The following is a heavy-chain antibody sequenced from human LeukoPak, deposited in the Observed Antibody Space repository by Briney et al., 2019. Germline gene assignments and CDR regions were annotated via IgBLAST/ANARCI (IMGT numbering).Heavy chain of an antibody. CDR2: IRYDGSNK. V-gene: IGHV3-30*02. CDR1: GFTFSSYG. D-gene: IGHD1-26*01. Sequence: GGSLRLSCAASGFTFSSYGMHWVRQAPGKGLEWVAFIRYDGSNKYYADSVKGRFTISRDNSKNTLYLQMNSLRAEDTAVYYCVRDRGAYRPIDYWGQGTLVTVSS. CDR3: VRDRGAYRPIDY. J-gene: IGHJ4*02.